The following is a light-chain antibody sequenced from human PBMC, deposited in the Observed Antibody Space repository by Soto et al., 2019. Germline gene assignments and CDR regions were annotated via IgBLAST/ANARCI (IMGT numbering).Light chain of an antibody. CDR3: QQYKWWPIT. CDR2: DSS. J-gene: IGKJ5*01. Sequence: EIVMMQSPGTLSVSPGERATLSCRASQSVASKVAWYQQKPGQGPRLLIYDSSTRATGIPARFSGSGSGTEFTLTISSLQSEDFAFYYCQQYKWWPITFGQGTRLEVK. V-gene: IGKV3-15*01. CDR1: QSVASK.